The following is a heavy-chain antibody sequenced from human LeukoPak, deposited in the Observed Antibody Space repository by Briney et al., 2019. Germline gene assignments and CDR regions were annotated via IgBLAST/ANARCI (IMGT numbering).Heavy chain of an antibody. CDR2: INPNSGGT. CDR3: ARDFGSGYDVYYYYGMDV. Sequence: GASVKVSCKASGYTFTGYYMHWVRQAPGQGLEWMGWINPNSGGTNYAQKFQGRVTMTRDTSISTAYMELSRLRSDDTAVYYCARDFGSGYDVYYYYGMDVWGQGTTVTVSS. CDR1: GYTFTGYY. D-gene: IGHD5-12*01. V-gene: IGHV1-2*02. J-gene: IGHJ6*02.